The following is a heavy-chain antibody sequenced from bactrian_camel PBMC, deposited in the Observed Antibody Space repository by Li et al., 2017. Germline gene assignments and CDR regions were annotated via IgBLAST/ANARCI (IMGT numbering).Heavy chain of an antibody. Sequence: HVQLVESGGGSVQTGESLTLSCSASAYSHRRFCMGWIRQAPGKEREGVAQIDTDGTTRYSQSVKGRFTITQNSAKNTLYLKMNSLRPDDTAIYYCASGPWGYCTRTKWEGGMNNWGKGTQVTVS. CDR1: AYSHRRFC. D-gene: IGHD1*01. V-gene: IGHV3S1*01. CDR2: IDTDGTTR. J-gene: IGHJ7*01.